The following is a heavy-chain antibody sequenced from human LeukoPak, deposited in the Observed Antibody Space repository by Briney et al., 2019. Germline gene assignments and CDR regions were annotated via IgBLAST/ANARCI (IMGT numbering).Heavy chain of an antibody. Sequence: PGGSLRLSCAASGFTFSTYGMHWVRQVPGKGLEWVAVIWSDGANKYYADSVKGRFTISRDNSKNTLFLQMNTLRAEDTAVYYCAKDRSSGWYISRYFDYWGQGTLVTVSS. V-gene: IGHV3-33*06. CDR2: IWSDGANK. D-gene: IGHD6-19*01. CDR1: GFTFSTYG. J-gene: IGHJ4*02. CDR3: AKDRSSGWYISRYFDY.